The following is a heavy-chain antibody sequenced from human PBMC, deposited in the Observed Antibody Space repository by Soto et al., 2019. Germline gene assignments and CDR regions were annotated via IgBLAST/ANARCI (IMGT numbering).Heavy chain of an antibody. CDR3: AKDFTTMVRMCDY. CDR2: ISWNSASI. J-gene: IGHJ4*02. D-gene: IGHD5-18*01. V-gene: IGHV3-9*01. CDR1: GFTFDDYA. Sequence: EVQLVESGGALVQPGRSLRLSCAASGFTFDDYAMHWVRQAPGKGPEWVSGISWNSASIGYADSVKGRFTISRDNAKTSLYLQMNSLKAEDTAVYFCAKDFTTMVRMCDYWGQGTLVTVSS.